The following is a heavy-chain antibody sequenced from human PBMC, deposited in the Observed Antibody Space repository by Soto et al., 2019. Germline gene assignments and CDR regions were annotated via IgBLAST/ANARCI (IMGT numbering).Heavy chain of an antibody. D-gene: IGHD1-26*01. V-gene: IGHV4-39*01. CDR3: ARLKSTSSGSYYGGGFFDY. CDR1: GESMSNTAYY. CDR2: IFYTGSA. J-gene: IGHJ4*02. Sequence: QLQLQESGPGLVKPSETLSLTCNVSGESMSNTAYYWGWIRQTPGKGLEWIGSIFYTGSAYYNSSLKGRVTIPGDTSQNQFSLKLLSVAAADTAIYYCARLKSTSSGSYYGGGFFDYWGQGSLVTVSS.